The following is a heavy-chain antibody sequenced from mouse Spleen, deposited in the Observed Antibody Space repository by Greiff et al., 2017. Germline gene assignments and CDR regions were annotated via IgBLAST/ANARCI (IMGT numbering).Heavy chain of an antibody. Sequence: VQLQQPGAELVKPGASVKLSCKASGYTFTSYWMHWVKQRPGRGLEWIGWFYPGSGSIKYNEKFKDKATLTADKSSSTVYMELSRLTSEDSAVYFCARHIYYGNGAYAMDYWGQGTSVTVSS. CDR2: FYPGSGSI. D-gene: IGHD2-1*01. CDR3: ARHIYYGNGAYAMDY. J-gene: IGHJ4*01. V-gene: IGHV1-62-2*01. CDR1: GYTFTSYW.